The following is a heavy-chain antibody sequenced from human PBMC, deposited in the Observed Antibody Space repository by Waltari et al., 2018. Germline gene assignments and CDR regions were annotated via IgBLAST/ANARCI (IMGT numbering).Heavy chain of an antibody. CDR1: GFPFNDYA. CDR2: ISASGGST. D-gene: IGHD1-26*01. J-gene: IGHJ4*02. Sequence: EVQLLESGGGWVQPGGSLRLSCAASGFPFNDYAMNWVRQAPGKGLEWVSPISASGGSTYYADSVKGRFTISRDNSKSTLYLQMSSLRAEDTAVYYCAKAYTGSYYDYWGQGTLVTVSS. V-gene: IGHV3-23*01. CDR3: AKAYTGSYYDY.